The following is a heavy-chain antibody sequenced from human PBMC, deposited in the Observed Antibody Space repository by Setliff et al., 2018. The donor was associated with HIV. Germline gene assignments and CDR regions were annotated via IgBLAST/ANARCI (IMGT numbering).Heavy chain of an antibody. Sequence: SVKVSCKASGGAFTSYAFSWVRQAPGQGLEWMGRIIPVYHTTDYAPQFQGRVTITADKSTSTVYMDLSNLRSDDTGIYYCSRSGVPPYYYYGMDVWGQGTTVTVSS. D-gene: IGHD3-10*01. V-gene: IGHV1-69*06. CDR2: IIPVYHTT. CDR3: SRSGVPPYYYYGMDV. J-gene: IGHJ6*02. CDR1: GGAFTSYA.